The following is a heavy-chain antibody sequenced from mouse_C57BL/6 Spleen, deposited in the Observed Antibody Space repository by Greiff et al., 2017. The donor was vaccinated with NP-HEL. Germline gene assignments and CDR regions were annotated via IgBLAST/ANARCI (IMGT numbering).Heavy chain of an antibody. CDR2: IDPETGGT. CDR1: GYTFTDYE. V-gene: IGHV1-15*01. CDR3: TRKGDDGYYSCFDY. D-gene: IGHD2-3*01. J-gene: IGHJ2*01. Sequence: QVQLQQSGAELVRPGASVTLSCKASGYTFTDYEMHWVKQTPVHGLEWIGAIDPETGGTAYNQKFKGKAILTADKSSSTAYMELRSLTSEDSAVYYCTRKGDDGYYSCFDYWGQGTTLTVSS.